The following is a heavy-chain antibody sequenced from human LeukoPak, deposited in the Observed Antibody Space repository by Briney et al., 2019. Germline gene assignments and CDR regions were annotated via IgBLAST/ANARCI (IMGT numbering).Heavy chain of an antibody. CDR2: IKSKTDGGTT. Sequence: GGSLRLSCAASGLTFSNAWMSWVRQTPGKGLEWVGRIKSKTDGGTTDYAAPVKGRFTISRDDSKNTLHLQMNSLKTEDTAMYYCTTAPGYSSSPDDYWGQGTLVTVSS. CDR1: GLTFSNAW. D-gene: IGHD6-13*01. CDR3: TTAPGYSSSPDDY. V-gene: IGHV3-15*01. J-gene: IGHJ4*02.